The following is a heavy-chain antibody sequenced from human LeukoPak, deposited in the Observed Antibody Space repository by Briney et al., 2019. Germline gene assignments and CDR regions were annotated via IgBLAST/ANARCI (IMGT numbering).Heavy chain of an antibody. V-gene: IGHV1-18*01. D-gene: IGHD2-15*01. Sequence: ASVKVSCKASGYTFTSYGISWVRQAPGQGLEWMGWISAYNGNTNSAQKLQGRVTMTTDTSTSTAYMELRSLRSDDTAVYYCARDLGYCSGGSCYWGWFDPWGQGTLVTVSS. CDR1: GYTFTSYG. CDR2: ISAYNGNT. CDR3: ARDLGYCSGGSCYWGWFDP. J-gene: IGHJ5*02.